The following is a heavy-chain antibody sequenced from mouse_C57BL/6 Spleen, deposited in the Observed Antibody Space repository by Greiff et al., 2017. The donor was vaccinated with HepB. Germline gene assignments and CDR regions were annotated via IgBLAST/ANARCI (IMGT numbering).Heavy chain of an antibody. CDR3: TRGPLYYGSRGDYFDY. V-gene: IGHV6-6*01. Sequence: DVKLVESGGGLVQPGGSMKLSCAASGFTFSDAWMDWVRQSPEKGLEWVAEIRNKANNHATYYAESVKGRFTISRDDSKSSVYLQMNSLRAEDTGIYYCTRGPLYYGSRGDYFDYWGQGTTLTVSS. CDR1: GFTFSDAW. CDR2: IRNKANNHAT. J-gene: IGHJ2*01. D-gene: IGHD1-1*01.